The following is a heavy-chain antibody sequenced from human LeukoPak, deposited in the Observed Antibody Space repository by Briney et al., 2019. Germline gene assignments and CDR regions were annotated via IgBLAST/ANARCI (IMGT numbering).Heavy chain of an antibody. CDR2: ISYDGSNK. CDR1: GFTFSSYG. D-gene: IGHD3/OR15-3a*01. CDR3: AKEVDYYFDY. V-gene: IGHV3-30*18. J-gene: IGHJ4*02. Sequence: GRSLRLSCAASGFTFSSYGMHWVRQAPGKGLEWVAVISYDGSNKYYADSVKGRFTISRDNSKNTLYLQMNSLRAEDTAVYYCAKEVDYYFDYWGQGTLVTVSS.